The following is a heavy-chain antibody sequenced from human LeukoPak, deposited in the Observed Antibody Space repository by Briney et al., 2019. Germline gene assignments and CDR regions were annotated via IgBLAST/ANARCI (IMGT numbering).Heavy chain of an antibody. J-gene: IGHJ4*02. V-gene: IGHV3-7*03. D-gene: IGHD3-22*01. CDR2: IKEDGNEK. CDR1: GFTFSRYW. Sequence: GSLRLSCASSGFTFSRYWMSWVRQAPGEGLEGVANIKEDGNEKDYVGSVKGRFTISRDNAKNSLYLQMNSLRAEDTAVYYCARGMDYYDSSGYLYFDYWGQGTLVTVSS. CDR3: ARGMDYYDSSGYLYFDY.